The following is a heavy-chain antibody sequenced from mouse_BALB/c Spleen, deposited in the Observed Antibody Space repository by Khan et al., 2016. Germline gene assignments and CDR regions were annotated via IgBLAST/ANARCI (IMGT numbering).Heavy chain of an antibody. CDR2: INTHSGVP. J-gene: IGHJ2*01. Sequence: QIQLVQSGPELKKPGETVRISCKASGYTFTTAGMQWVQKMPGKGLKWIGWINTHSGVPKYAEDFKGRFAFSLETSASTAYLQIRNLKNEDTAPYFCARTVVNYGYFDYWGQGTTLTVSS. D-gene: IGHD1-1*01. V-gene: IGHV9-4*02. CDR3: ARTVVNYGYFDY. CDR1: GYTFTTAG.